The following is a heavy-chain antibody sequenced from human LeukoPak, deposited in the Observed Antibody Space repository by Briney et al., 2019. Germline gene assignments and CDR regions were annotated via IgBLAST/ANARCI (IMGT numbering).Heavy chain of an antibody. D-gene: IGHD2-15*01. CDR2: IHYSGST. Sequence: SQTLSLTCTVSGGSITNGDYYWSWIRQHPGKGLEWIGYIHYSGSTYYNPSLKSRITISVDTSKKQFSLKLSSVTAADTAVYYCARVGVAAKSSRYFDYWGQGTLVTVSS. CDR1: GGSITNGDYY. J-gene: IGHJ4*02. CDR3: ARVGVAAKSSRYFDY. V-gene: IGHV4-31*03.